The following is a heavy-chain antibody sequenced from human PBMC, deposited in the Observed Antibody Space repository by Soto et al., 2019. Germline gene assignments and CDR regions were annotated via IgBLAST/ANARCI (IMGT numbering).Heavy chain of an antibody. CDR1: GLSVSSND. Sequence: PGGSLRLSCAASGLSVSSNDMSWVRQAPGKGLECVSIIYSADNTFYVDSVKGRFIISRDNSKNTVYLQMNSLRADDTAVYYCARGSLYWGQGTLVPVSS. V-gene: IGHV3-66*01. CDR3: ARGSLY. CDR2: IYSADNT. J-gene: IGHJ4*01.